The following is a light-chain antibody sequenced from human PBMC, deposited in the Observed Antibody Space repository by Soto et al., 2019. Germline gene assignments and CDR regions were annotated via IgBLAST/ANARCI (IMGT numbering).Light chain of an antibody. Sequence: NVLTQSPGTLSLSAGERATLSCRASQTVTSSHLAWYQQRPGQAPRLLICAASSRAAGIPDRCGGSGSGTDFTLPISRLEPDDVAVYYCQQYDSSQWTVGGGTKVEIK. CDR2: AAS. V-gene: IGKV3-20*01. CDR1: QTVTSSH. J-gene: IGKJ1*01. CDR3: QQYDSSQWT.